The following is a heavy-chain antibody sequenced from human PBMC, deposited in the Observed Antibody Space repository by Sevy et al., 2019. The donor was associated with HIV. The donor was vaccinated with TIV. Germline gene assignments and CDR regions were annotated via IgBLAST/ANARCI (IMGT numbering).Heavy chain of an antibody. D-gene: IGHD3-3*01. CDR3: ARHGIFGVTYSFDY. J-gene: IGHJ4*02. Sequence: SETLSRTCAVSGYSITRGYHWGWIRQPPGKGLEWIGSIDQSGNAYYNPSLRGRVAISVDTSKNRFSLNLRPVTAADTALYFCARHGIFGVTYSFDYWGQGALVTVSS. CDR1: GYSITRGYH. CDR2: IDQSGNA. V-gene: IGHV4-38-2*01.